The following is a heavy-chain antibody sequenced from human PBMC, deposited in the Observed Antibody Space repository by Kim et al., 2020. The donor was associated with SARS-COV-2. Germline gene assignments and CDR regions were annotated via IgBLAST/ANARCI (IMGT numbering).Heavy chain of an antibody. CDR3: ARGDYGDYYYYYYGMDV. V-gene: IGHV4-31*03. D-gene: IGHD4-17*01. Sequence: SETLSLTCTVSGGSISSGGYYWSWIRQHPGKGLEWIGYIYYSGSTYYNPSLKSRVTISVDTSKNQFSLKLSFVTAADTAVYYCARGDYGDYYYYYYGMDVWGQGTTVTVSS. J-gene: IGHJ6*02. CDR2: IYYSGST. CDR1: GGSISSGGYY.